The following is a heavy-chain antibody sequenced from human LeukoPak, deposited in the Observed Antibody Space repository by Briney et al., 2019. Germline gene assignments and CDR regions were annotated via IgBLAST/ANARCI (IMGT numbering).Heavy chain of an antibody. CDR3: AKRGVVIRVILVGFHKEAYYFDS. J-gene: IGHJ4*02. CDR2: ISGSGGAT. D-gene: IGHD3-22*01. Sequence: GGSLRLSCVVSGTTLSNYGMSWVRQAPGKGMEWVAGISGSGGATTYADAVKGRFTISRDSPKNTLYLHMSSLRADDTAVYFCAKRGVVIRVILVGFHKEAYYFDSWGQGALVTVSS. CDR1: GTTLSNYG. V-gene: IGHV3-23*01.